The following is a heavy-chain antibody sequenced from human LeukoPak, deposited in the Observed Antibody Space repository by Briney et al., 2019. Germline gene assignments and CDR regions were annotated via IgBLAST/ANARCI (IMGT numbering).Heavy chain of an antibody. CDR1: GYTFTSYD. D-gene: IGHD2-2*01. CDR2: MNPNSGNT. CDR3: AREYQLLGTVYNYFDP. V-gene: IGHV1-8*01. Sequence: ASVKVSCKASGYTFTSYDINWVRQATGQGLEWMGWMNPNSGNTGYAQKFQGRVTITRNTSISTAYMELTSLRSEDTAVYYCAREYQLLGTVYNYFDPWGQGTLVTVPS. J-gene: IGHJ5*02.